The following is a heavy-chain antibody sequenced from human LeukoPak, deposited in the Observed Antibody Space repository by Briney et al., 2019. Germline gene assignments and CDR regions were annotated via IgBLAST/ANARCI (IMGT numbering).Heavy chain of an antibody. CDR2: ISGSGGST. CDR3: AKVGFGELPQERIDY. Sequence: PGGSLRLSCAASGFTFSSYAMSWVLQAPGKGLKWVSAISGSGGSTYYADSVKGRFTISRDNSKNTLYLQMNSLRAEDTAVYYCAKVGFGELPQERIDYWGQGTLVTVSS. CDR1: GFTFSSYA. D-gene: IGHD3-10*01. J-gene: IGHJ4*02. V-gene: IGHV3-23*01.